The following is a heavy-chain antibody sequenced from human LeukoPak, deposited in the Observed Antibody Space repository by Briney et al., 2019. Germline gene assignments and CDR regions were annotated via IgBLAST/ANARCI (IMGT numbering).Heavy chain of an antibody. Sequence: ASVKVSCKASGYTFTSYGISWVRQAPGQGLEWMGWISAYTGNTNYAQKLQGRVTMTTDTSTSTAYMELRSLRSDDTAVYYCARREARDDVLLWFGESFYYGMDVWGQGTTVTVSS. CDR3: ARREARDDVLLWFGESFYYGMDV. CDR1: GYTFTSYG. J-gene: IGHJ6*02. CDR2: ISAYTGNT. V-gene: IGHV1-18*01. D-gene: IGHD3-10*01.